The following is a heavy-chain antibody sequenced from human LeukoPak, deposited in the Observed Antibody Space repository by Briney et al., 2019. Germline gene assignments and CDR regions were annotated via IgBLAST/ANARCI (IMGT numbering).Heavy chain of an antibody. CDR2: IIPIFGTA. V-gene: IGHV1-69*06. J-gene: IGHJ4*02. CDR1: GGTFSSYA. Sequence: GASVKVSCKASGGTFSSYAISWVRQAPGQGLEWMGGIIPIFGTANYAQKFQGRVTITADKSTSTAYMELSSLRCEDTAVYYCAATTPGYSYGLGYWGQGTLVTVSS. D-gene: IGHD5-18*01. CDR3: AATTPGYSYGLGY.